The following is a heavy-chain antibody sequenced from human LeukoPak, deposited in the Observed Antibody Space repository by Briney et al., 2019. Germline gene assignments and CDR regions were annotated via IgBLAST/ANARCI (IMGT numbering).Heavy chain of an antibody. V-gene: IGHV4-59*01. Sequence: PSETLSLTCSVSGGSISSYYWSWIRQPPGNGLEWIGYIYYSGSTNYNPSLKSRVTISVDPSKNQFSLKLSSVTAADTAVYYCARETYQGSYYGEVVAFDIWGQGTMVTVSS. CDR1: GGSISSYY. CDR3: ARETYQGSYYGEVVAFDI. J-gene: IGHJ3*02. CDR2: IYYSGST. D-gene: IGHD1-26*01.